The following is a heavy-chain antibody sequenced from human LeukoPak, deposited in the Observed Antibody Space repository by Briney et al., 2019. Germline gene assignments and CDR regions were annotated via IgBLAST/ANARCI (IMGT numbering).Heavy chain of an antibody. CDR1: VFTFSSYD. J-gene: IGHJ4*02. CDR3: AKDRSTRVGEFDY. V-gene: IGHV3-33*06. CDR2: IWYDGSNK. D-gene: IGHD3-10*01. Sequence: GRSLRLSCAASVFTFSSYDVHWLRQAPGKGLEWVAVIWYDGSNKYYADSVKGRFTISRDNSKNTLYLQMNRERGADVAVYVCAKDRSTRVGEFDYWGQGTLVTVSS.